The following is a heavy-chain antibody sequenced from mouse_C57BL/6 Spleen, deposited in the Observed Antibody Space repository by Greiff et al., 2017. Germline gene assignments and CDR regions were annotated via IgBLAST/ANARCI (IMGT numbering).Heavy chain of an antibody. Sequence: VQLQQSGAELVRPGASVKLSCTASGYTFTSYGMHWVKQRPGQGLEWIGEIYPRNGNTYYTQKFKGKATLTADTSSSTAYMELRSLTSEDSAVYYCARRNNYGGYYKYFDDWGQGTTVTVSA. CDR2: IYPRNGNT. V-gene: IGHV1-81*01. CDR3: ARRNNYGGYYKYFDD. D-gene: IGHD2-3*01. CDR1: GYTFTSYG. J-gene: IGHJ2*01.